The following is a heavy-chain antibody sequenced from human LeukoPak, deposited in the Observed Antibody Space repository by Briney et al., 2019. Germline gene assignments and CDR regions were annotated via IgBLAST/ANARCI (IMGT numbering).Heavy chain of an antibody. CDR1: GFTFSSYA. CDR2: ISYDGSNK. J-gene: IGHJ6*02. V-gene: IGHV3-30*04. D-gene: IGHD2-15*01. Sequence: GRSLRLSCAASGFTFSSYAMHWVRQAPGKGLEWVAVISYDGSNKYYADSVKGRFTISRDNSKNTLYLQTNSLRAEDTAVYYCAGSYYYYGMDVWGQGTTVTVSS. CDR3: AGSYYYYGMDV.